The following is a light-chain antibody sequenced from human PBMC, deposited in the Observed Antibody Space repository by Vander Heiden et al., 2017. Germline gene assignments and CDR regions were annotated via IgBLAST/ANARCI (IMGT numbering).Light chain of an antibody. CDR2: GNN. CDR1: SSNTGAGYD. J-gene: IGLJ3*02. CDR3: QSYDYSLSGWV. V-gene: IGLV1-40*01. Sequence: QSVLTQPPSVSGAPGQRVTLSCAGSSSNTGAGYDVHWYQQLPGTAPKLLIYGNNNRPSGVPDRFSGSKSGTSASLAITGLQAEDEADYYCQSYDYSLSGWVFGGGTKLTVL.